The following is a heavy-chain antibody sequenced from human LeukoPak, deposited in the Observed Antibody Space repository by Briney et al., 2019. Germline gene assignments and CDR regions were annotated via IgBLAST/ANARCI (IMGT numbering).Heavy chain of an antibody. CDR2: INPNSGGT. J-gene: IGHJ4*02. Sequence: ASVKVSCKAFGYTFTGYYMHWVRQAPGQGLEWMGWINPNSGGTNYAQKFQGRVTMTRDTSISTAYMELSRLRSDDTAVYYCARGAGGYSYGFDFWGQGTLVAVSS. D-gene: IGHD5-18*01. CDR1: GYTFTGYY. V-gene: IGHV1-2*02. CDR3: ARGAGGYSYGFDF.